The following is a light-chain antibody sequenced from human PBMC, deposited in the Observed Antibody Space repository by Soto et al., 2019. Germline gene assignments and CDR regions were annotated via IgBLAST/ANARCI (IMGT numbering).Light chain of an antibody. J-gene: IGLJ1*01. V-gene: IGLV2-14*01. CDR1: SSDVGAYNY. CDR2: EVK. CDR3: SSYTTNSTGGYV. Sequence: QSALTQPASVSGSPGQSITISCTGTSSDVGAYNYVSWYQQYPGKAPKLMIYEVKNRPSGVSNRFSGSRSCSTASLTISGLQAEDEADYYCSSYTTNSTGGYVFGTGTSSPS.